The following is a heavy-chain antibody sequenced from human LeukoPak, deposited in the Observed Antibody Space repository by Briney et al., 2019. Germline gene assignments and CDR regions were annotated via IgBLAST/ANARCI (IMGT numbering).Heavy chain of an antibody. CDR3: ARDTGFPFFDF. CDR1: GYTSNGYY. V-gene: IGHV1-2*02. J-gene: IGHJ4*02. Sequence: GASVKVSCKASGYTSNGYYLHWVRQAPGQGPEWMGKINTNSGVTDYAQNFQGRVTMTRDTSITTAYMELSRLTSDDTAVYYCARDTGFPFFDFWGQGTLVTVSS. CDR2: INTNSGVT.